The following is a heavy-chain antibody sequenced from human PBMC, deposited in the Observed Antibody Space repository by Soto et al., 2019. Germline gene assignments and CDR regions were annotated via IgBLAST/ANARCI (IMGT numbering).Heavy chain of an antibody. D-gene: IGHD3-9*01. V-gene: IGHV3-74*01. CDR2: IESDGRGT. CDR3: AGDDMRGRFDP. CDR1: GFTFSISW. Sequence: EVQLVESGGGLVQPGGSLRLSCAASGFTFSISWMHWVRQAPGKGLVWVSSIESDGRGTSYADSVKGRFTISRDNANKNLYQQTNSLTAEDTAVYYRAGDDMRGRFDPWGQGTLVSVSS. J-gene: IGHJ5*02.